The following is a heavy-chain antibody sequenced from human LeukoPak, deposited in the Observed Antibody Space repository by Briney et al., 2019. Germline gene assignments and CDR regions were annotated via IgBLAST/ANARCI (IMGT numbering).Heavy chain of an antibody. CDR3: VGPTYGSGSFHLGY. Sequence: PSETLSLTCTVSGGSISSSSYYWGWIRQPPGKGLEWIRSIYYSGSTYYNPSLKSRVAISIDTSRTQFSLKLNSVTAADTAAYYCVGPTYGSGSFHLGYWGQGILVTVSS. CDR2: IYYSGST. CDR1: GGSISSSSYY. V-gene: IGHV4-39*07. J-gene: IGHJ4*02. D-gene: IGHD3-10*01.